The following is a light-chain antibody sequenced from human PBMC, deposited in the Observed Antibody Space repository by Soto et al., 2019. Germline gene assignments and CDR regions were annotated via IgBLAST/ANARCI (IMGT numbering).Light chain of an antibody. Sequence: QSALTQPASVSGSPGQSITISCTGTSSDVGGYNYVSWFQHHPGKVPKLMIYEVSHRPPGVSDRFSGSKSGTTASLTISGLQAEDEADYYCCSFTNSYTWVFGGGTKVTVL. CDR3: CSFTNSYTWV. J-gene: IGLJ3*02. CDR2: EVS. V-gene: IGLV2-14*01. CDR1: SSDVGGYNY.